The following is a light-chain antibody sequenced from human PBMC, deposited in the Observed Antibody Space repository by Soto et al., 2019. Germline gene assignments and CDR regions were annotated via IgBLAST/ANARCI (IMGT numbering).Light chain of an antibody. V-gene: IGLV2-14*01. CDR2: EVT. J-gene: IGLJ1*01. Sequence: QSVLTQPASVSGSPGQSITISCTGTSSDVGAYNFVSWYQQHPGKAPQLMIFEVTDRPSGISNRFSGPKSGNTASLTISGLQAEDEGDYYCSSYTSSGTLVFGTGTKVTVL. CDR3: SSYTSSGTLV. CDR1: SSDVGAYNF.